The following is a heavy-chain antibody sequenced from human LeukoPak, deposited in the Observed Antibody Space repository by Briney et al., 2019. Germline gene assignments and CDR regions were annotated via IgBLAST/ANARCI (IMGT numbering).Heavy chain of an antibody. J-gene: IGHJ4*02. CDR3: ARGVQVYYYNSVGLDY. Sequence: ASVKVSCKASDYTFSTYDINWVRQATGQGVERMGWIIPHSVNPCYAHQFLCILSLTTNPSITTVYIELSSLTSEDTAVYYCARGVQVYYYNSVGLDYWGQGTLVTVSS. D-gene: IGHD3-10*01. V-gene: IGHV1-8*01. CDR2: IIPHSVNP. CDR1: DYTFSTYD.